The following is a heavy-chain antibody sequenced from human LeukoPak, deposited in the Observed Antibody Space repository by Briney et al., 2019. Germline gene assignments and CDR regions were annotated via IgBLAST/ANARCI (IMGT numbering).Heavy chain of an antibody. CDR1: GLTFSTRV. CDR3: AKPREIWYLPLGYFDY. V-gene: IGHV3-30*18. CDR2: ISYDGSNK. J-gene: IGHJ4*02. Sequence: GGSLRLSCTASGLTFSTRVMHWVRQAPGKGLEWVAVISYDGSNKYYADSVKGRFTISRDNSKNTLYLQMNSLRAEDTAVYYCAKPREIWYLPLGYFDYWGQGTLVTVSS. D-gene: IGHD2/OR15-2a*01.